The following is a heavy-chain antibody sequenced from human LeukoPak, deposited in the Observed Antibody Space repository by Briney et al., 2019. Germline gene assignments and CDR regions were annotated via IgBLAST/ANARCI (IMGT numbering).Heavy chain of an antibody. CDR1: GYTFTSYA. Sequence: ASVKVSCKASGYTFTSYAMNWVRQAPGQGLEWMGWINTNTGNPTYAQGFTGRFVFSLDTSVSTAYLQISSLKAEDTAVYYCARDLGYYYGSGSYSGALSYWGQGTLVTVSS. CDR2: INTNTGNP. CDR3: ARDLGYYYGSGSYSGALSY. V-gene: IGHV7-4-1*02. D-gene: IGHD3-10*01. J-gene: IGHJ4*02.